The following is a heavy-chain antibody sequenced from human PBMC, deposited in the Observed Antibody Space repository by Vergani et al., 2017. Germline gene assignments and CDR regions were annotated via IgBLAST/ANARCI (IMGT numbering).Heavy chain of an antibody. Sequence: EVQLLESGGNLIQPGGSLRLSCGASGFTFSSYAMTWVRLAPGKGLQWVSAISGSGGNTFYTDSVKGRFTISRDNSKDTLYLQMNSLRVEDTGVYYCARDRYYLGSGSYPYFYYYGLDVWGQGTAVTVSS. V-gene: IGHV3-23*01. D-gene: IGHD3-10*01. J-gene: IGHJ6*02. CDR3: ARDRYYLGSGSYPYFYYYGLDV. CDR1: GFTFSSYA. CDR2: ISGSGGNT.